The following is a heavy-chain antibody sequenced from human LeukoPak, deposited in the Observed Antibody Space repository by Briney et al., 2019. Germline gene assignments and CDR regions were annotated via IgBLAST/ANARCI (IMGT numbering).Heavy chain of an antibody. CDR3: ARDDVASGYDLFDY. CDR1: GFTFSSYW. Sequence: PGGSLRLSXAASGFTFSSYWMSWVRQAPGKGMEWVANIKQDGSEKYYVDSVKGRFTISRDNAKNSLYLQMNSLRAEDTAVYYCARDDVASGYDLFDYWGQGTLVTVSS. D-gene: IGHD5-12*01. V-gene: IGHV3-7*01. J-gene: IGHJ4*02. CDR2: IKQDGSEK.